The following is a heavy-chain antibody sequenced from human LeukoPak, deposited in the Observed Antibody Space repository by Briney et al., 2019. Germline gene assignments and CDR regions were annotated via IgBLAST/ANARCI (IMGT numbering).Heavy chain of an antibody. CDR1: GGSISSYY. V-gene: IGHV4-59*01. CDR3: ARASPRGDHMDV. Sequence: SETLSLTCTVAGGSISSYYWSWIRQPPGKGLECIGYIYYRGSTNYNPSLKSRVTMSVDRSKNQFSLKLRSVTAADMAVYYCARASPRGDHMDVWGKGTTVTVTS. CDR2: IYYRGST. J-gene: IGHJ6*03. D-gene: IGHD2-21*02.